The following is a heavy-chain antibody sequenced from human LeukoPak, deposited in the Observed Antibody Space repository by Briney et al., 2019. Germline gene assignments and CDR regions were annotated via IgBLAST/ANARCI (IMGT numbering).Heavy chain of an antibody. V-gene: IGHV4-59*13. CDR3: VRGERLGPDI. D-gene: IGHD3-16*01. CDR1: GNSIIGYY. CDR2: IRYSGSA. J-gene: IGHJ3*02. Sequence: PSETLSLTCTVSGNSIIGYYWSWIRQPPGKGLEWIGYIRYSGSANYNPSLKSRVTISVDTSKNQFSLTLGSLTAADTAVYYCVRGERLGPDIWGQGTLVTVSS.